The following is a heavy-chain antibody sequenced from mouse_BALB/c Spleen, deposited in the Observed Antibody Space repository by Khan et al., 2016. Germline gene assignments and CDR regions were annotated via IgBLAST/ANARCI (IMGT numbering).Heavy chain of an antibody. CDR1: GFTLTSYG. CDR3: ARNWDY. J-gene: IGHJ2*01. V-gene: IGHV2-2*03. Sequence: QVQLQQSGPGLVQPSQSLSITCTVSGFTLTSYGVHWVRQSPGKGLEWLGVIWRGGSADYNADFISRLTNSKANANSHVVFQMDSLQSKDTAIYGCARNWDYWRQGTTLTVSS. CDR2: IWRGGSA.